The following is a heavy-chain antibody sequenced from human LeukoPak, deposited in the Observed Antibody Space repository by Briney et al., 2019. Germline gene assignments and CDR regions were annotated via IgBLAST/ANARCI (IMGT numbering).Heavy chain of an antibody. V-gene: IGHV4-4*07. CDR1: GGSISSYY. Sequence: PSETLSLTCTVSGGSISSYYWSWIRQPAGKGLEWIGRIYTSGSTNYNPSLKSRVTMSVDTSKNQFSLKLSSVTAADTAVYYCARGIYCSSTSCYYYYYYMDAWGKGTTVTVSS. D-gene: IGHD2-2*01. CDR3: ARGIYCSSTSCYYYYYYMDA. J-gene: IGHJ6*03. CDR2: IYTSGST.